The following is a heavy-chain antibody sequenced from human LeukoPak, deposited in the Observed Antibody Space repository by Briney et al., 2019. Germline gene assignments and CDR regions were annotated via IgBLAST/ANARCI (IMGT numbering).Heavy chain of an antibody. J-gene: IGHJ6*03. Sequence: SETLSLTCTVSGGSISSSSYYWGWIRQPPGKGLEWIGSIYYSGSTYYNPSLKSRVTISVDTSKNQFSLKLSSVTAADTAVYYCARASRTWYNWNDWYYYYYMDVWGKGTTVTVSS. D-gene: IGHD1-1*01. CDR3: ARASRTWYNWNDWYYYYYMDV. CDR1: GGSISSSSYY. CDR2: IYYSGST. V-gene: IGHV4-39*07.